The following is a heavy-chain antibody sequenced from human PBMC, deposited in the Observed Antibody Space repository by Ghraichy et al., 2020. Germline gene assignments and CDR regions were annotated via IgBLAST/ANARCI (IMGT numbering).Heavy chain of an antibody. CDR1: GGSISSYY. D-gene: IGHD3-3*01. CDR2: IYYSGST. CDR3: ARGLDDFWSGYYQSGAFDI. J-gene: IGHJ3*02. V-gene: IGHV4-59*01. Sequence: SETLSLTCTVSGGSISSYYWSWIRQPPGKGLEWIGYIYYSGSTNYNPSLKSRVTISVDTSKNQFSLKLSSVTAADTAVYYCARGLDDFWSGYYQSGAFDIWGQGTMVTVSS.